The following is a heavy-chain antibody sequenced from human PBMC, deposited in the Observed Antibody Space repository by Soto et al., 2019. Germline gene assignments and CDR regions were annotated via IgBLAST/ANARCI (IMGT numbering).Heavy chain of an antibody. J-gene: IGHJ4*02. CDR2: INANNGNP. CDR3: VVSRGWSAFHY. D-gene: IGHD6-13*01. V-gene: IGHV1-3*01. Sequence: QVLLVQSGAEVKKPGASVQISCKASGYTFTTYDMHWVRQAPGQRLEWMGSINANNGNPKYSQRFQGRATFTRDTSATTGYMDLSSRISEDTAVYYCVVSRGWSAFHYCGQGTLVTVSS. CDR1: GYTFTTYD.